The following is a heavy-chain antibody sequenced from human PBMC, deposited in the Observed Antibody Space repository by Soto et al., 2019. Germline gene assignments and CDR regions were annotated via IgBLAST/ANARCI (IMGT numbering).Heavy chain of an antibody. CDR2: MNPNSGNT. V-gene: IGHV1-8*01. J-gene: IGHJ5*02. D-gene: IGHD4-17*01. CDR1: GYTFTSYD. Sequence: ASVKVSCKASGYTFTSYDINWVRQATGQGLEWMGWMNPNSGNTGYAQKFQGRVTMTRNTSISTAYMELSSLRSEDTAVYYCARGPPTLSYGDYGDVWFDPWGQGTLVTVSS. CDR3: ARGPPTLSYGDYGDVWFDP.